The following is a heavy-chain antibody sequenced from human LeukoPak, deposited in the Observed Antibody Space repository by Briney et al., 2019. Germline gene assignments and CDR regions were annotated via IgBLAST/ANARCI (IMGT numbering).Heavy chain of an antibody. Sequence: GGSLRLSCAASGFTFSSYSMNWVRQAPGKGLEWVSSISSSSSYIYYADSVKGRFTISRDNAKNSLYLQMNSLRAEDTPVYYCARVGHGQWLVRAVYNWFDPWGQGTLVTVSS. J-gene: IGHJ5*02. D-gene: IGHD6-19*01. V-gene: IGHV3-21*01. CDR2: ISSSSSYI. CDR1: GFTFSSYS. CDR3: ARVGHGQWLVRAVYNWFDP.